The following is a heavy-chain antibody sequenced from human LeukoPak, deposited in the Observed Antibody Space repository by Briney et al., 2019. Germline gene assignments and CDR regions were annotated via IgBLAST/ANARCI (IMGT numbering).Heavy chain of an antibody. CDR1: GFTFSSYA. Sequence: GSLRLSCAASGFTFSSYAMSWVRQAPGKGLEWVSAISGSGGSTYYADSVKGRFTISRDNSKNTLYLQMNSLRAEDTAVYYCAKPSPLGYCSSTSCYSSSVHYYYYMDVWGKGTTVTVSS. J-gene: IGHJ6*03. D-gene: IGHD2-2*01. CDR2: ISGSGGST. CDR3: AKPSPLGYCSSTSCYSSSVHYYYYMDV. V-gene: IGHV3-23*01.